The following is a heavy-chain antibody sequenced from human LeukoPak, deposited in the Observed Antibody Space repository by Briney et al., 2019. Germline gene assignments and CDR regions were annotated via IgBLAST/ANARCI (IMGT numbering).Heavy chain of an antibody. J-gene: IGHJ3*02. Sequence: GGSLRLSCAGSGFTFRFYGMTWVRQAPGKGLEWVSGITGDASVTYDADSVKGRFNISRDNSKNTLYLQLNSLRVEDTAVYYCAKAYSTSLYGDAFHIWSQGTMVTVSP. CDR3: AKAYSTSLYGDAFHI. D-gene: IGHD6-13*01. CDR2: ITGDASVT. CDR1: GFTFRFYG. V-gene: IGHV3-23*01.